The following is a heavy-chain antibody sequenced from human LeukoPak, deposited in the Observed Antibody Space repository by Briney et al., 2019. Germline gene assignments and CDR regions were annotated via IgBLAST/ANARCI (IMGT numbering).Heavy chain of an antibody. Sequence: GRSLRLSCAASGFTFSSYALHWVRQAPGKGLEWVAVISYDGSNKIYADSVKGRLTISRDNSKNTLYLQMNSLRAEDRAVYYCARDQQGATTVDYWGQGTLVTVSS. J-gene: IGHJ4*02. CDR2: ISYDGSNK. CDR3: ARDQQGATTVDY. CDR1: GFTFSSYA. D-gene: IGHD1-26*01. V-gene: IGHV3-30-3*01.